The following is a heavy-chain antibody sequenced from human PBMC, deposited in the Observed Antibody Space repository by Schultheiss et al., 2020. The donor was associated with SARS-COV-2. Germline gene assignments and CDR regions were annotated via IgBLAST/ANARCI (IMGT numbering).Heavy chain of an antibody. CDR1: GGSISSYY. Sequence: SETLSLTCTVSGGSISSYYWSWIRQPPGKGLEWIGYIYHSGSTYYNPSLKSRVTISVDTSKNQFSLKLSSVTAADTAVYYCARFLSRITIFGVVIPGWFDPWGQGTLVTVSS. D-gene: IGHD3-3*01. J-gene: IGHJ5*02. CDR3: ARFLSRITIFGVVIPGWFDP. V-gene: IGHV4-59*01. CDR2: IYHSGST.